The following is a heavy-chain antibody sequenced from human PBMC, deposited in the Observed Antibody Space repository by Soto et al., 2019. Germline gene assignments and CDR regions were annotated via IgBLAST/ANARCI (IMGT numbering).Heavy chain of an antibody. CDR2: IYPDDSDT. CDR1: GYSFNNYW. Sequence: GESLKISCKASGYSFNNYWIGWVRQLHGKGLEWMGIIYPDDSDTRYSPSFQGQVTISADKSFTTVDLQWNRLKASDTVFYYFARPGYYDSSGFFNFDHWGQGTLVTVSS. V-gene: IGHV5-51*01. J-gene: IGHJ4*02. D-gene: IGHD3-22*01. CDR3: ARPGYYDSSGFFNFDH.